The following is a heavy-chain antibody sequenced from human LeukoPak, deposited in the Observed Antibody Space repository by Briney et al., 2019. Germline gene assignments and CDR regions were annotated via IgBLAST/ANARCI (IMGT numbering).Heavy chain of an antibody. Sequence: PGGSLRLSCAASGFTFSSYGMHWVRQAPGKGLEWVAFIRYDGSNKYYADSVKGRFTISRDNSKNTLYLQMNSLRAEDTAVYYCARNSGSYWDYFDYWGQGTLVTVSS. D-gene: IGHD1-26*01. J-gene: IGHJ4*02. CDR1: GFTFSSYG. CDR2: IRYDGSNK. CDR3: ARNSGSYWDYFDY. V-gene: IGHV3-30*02.